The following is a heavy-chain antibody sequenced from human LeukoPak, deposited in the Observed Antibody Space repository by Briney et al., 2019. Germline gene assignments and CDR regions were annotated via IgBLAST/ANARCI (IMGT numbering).Heavy chain of an antibody. D-gene: IGHD5-18*01. V-gene: IGHV1-2*02. Sequence: GASVKVSCKASGYTFTGYYMHWVRQAPGQGLEWMGWINPNSGGTNCAQKFQGRVTMTRDTSISTAYMELSRLRSDDTAVYYCARDSWIQLWFLDYWGQGTLVTVSS. J-gene: IGHJ4*02. CDR1: GYTFTGYY. CDR2: INPNSGGT. CDR3: ARDSWIQLWFLDY.